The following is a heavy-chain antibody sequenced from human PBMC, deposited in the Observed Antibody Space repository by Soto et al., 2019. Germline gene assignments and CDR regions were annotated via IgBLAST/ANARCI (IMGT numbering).Heavy chain of an antibody. J-gene: IGHJ4*02. Sequence: HPGGSLRLSCAASGFMFSNHGMHWVRQAPGKGLEWVAVIWSDGNNKYYADTVKGRITISRDNSKNTVYLQMNSLRAEDTAVYYCVRGDNWNDEASDYWGQGTLVTVSS. CDR1: GFMFSNHG. CDR3: VRGDNWNDEASDY. V-gene: IGHV3-33*01. D-gene: IGHD1-1*01. CDR2: IWSDGNNK.